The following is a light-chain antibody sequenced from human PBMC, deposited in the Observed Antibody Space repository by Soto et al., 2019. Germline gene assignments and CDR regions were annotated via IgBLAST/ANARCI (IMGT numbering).Light chain of an antibody. CDR3: QQSYSMPLT. CDR2: AAS. J-gene: IGKJ4*01. Sequence: DTQMTQSPSALSAFVGDSVTITCRASQSVSRRLSWYQQKPGEAPRLLIYAASTLQSGVPARFSGSRSGTDFSRVISNLQPEDFATYYCQQSYSMPLTFGEGTRVDMK. V-gene: IGKV1-39*01. CDR1: QSVSRR.